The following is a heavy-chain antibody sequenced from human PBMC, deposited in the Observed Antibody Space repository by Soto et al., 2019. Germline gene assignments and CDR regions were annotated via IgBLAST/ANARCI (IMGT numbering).Heavy chain of an antibody. CDR1: GFTVSSNY. CDR3: ARSWGYLDY. Sequence: TGGSLRLSCAASGFTVSSNYMGWVRRAPGKGLECVSVIYSGGSTDYADSVMGRFTISRDNSKNTLYLQMNSLRAEDTAMYYCARSWGYLDYWGQGTLVTVSS. J-gene: IGHJ4*02. V-gene: IGHV3-53*01. D-gene: IGHD3-16*01. CDR2: IYSGGST.